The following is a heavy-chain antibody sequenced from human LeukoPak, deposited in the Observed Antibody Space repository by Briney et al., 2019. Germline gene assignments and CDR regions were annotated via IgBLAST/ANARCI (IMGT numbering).Heavy chain of an antibody. CDR2: INPSGGST. J-gene: IGHJ4*02. D-gene: IGHD3-22*01. V-gene: IGHV1-46*01. CDR3: ARGYYYDSSGYYWRFDY. CDR1: GYTFTSYY. Sequence: ASVKVSCKASGYTFTSYYMHWVRQAPGQGLGWMGIINPSGGSTSYAQKFQGRVTMTRDMSTSTAYMELSSLRSEDTAVYYCARGYYYDSSGYYWRFDYWGQGTLVTVSS.